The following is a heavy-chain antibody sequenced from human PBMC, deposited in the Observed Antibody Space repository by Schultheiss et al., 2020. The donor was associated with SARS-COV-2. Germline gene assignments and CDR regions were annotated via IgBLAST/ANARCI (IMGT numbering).Heavy chain of an antibody. D-gene: IGHD1-26*01. Sequence: SQTLSLTCTVSGGSISSYYWSWIRQPPGKGLEWIGEINHSGSTNYNPSLKSRVTISVDTSKNQFSLKLSSVTAADTAVYYCASSGSYYDVDYFDYWGQGTLVTVSS. CDR2: INHSGST. CDR3: ASSGSYYDVDYFDY. V-gene: IGHV4-59*01. CDR1: GGSISSYY. J-gene: IGHJ4*02.